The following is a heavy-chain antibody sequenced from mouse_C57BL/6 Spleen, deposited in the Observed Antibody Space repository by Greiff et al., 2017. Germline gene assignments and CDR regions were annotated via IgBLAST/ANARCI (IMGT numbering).Heavy chain of an antibody. CDR1: GFTFSDYY. V-gene: IGHV5-12*01. CDR3: ARLGDYDNYAMDY. J-gene: IGHJ4*01. Sequence: EVKLVESGGGLVQPGGSLKLSCAASGFTFSDYYMYWVRQTPEKRLEWVAYISNGGGSTYYPDTVKGRFTISRDNAKNTLYLQMSRLKSEDTAMYYCARLGDYDNYAMDYWGQGTSVTVSS. CDR2: ISNGGGST. D-gene: IGHD2-4*01.